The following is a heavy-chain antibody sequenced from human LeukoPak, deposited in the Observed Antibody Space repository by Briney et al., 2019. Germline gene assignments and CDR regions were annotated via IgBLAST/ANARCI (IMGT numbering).Heavy chain of an antibody. Sequence: ETLSLTCTVSGGSIRSYYWSWIRQPPGKGLEWIGYIYYSGSTKYNPSLKSRVTMSVDTSKNRFSLKLSSVTAADTAVYYCARHRGYCSSTSCSYNWFDPWGQGTLVTVSS. D-gene: IGHD2-2*03. J-gene: IGHJ5*02. V-gene: IGHV4-59*08. CDR2: IYYSGST. CDR1: GGSIRSYY. CDR3: ARHRGYCSSTSCSYNWFDP.